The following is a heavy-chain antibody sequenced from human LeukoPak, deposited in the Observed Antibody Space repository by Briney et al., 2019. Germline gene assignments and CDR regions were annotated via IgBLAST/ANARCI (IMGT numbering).Heavy chain of an antibody. CDR2: IYYSGST. CDR3: ARNAIAVAGCFDY. V-gene: IGHV4-59*01. Sequence: SETLSLTCTVSGGSISSYDWSWIRQPPGKGLEWIGYIYYSGSTNYNPSLKSRVTISVDTSKNQFSLKLSSVIAADTAVYYCARNAIAVAGCFDYWGQGTLVTVSS. CDR1: GGSISSYD. J-gene: IGHJ4*02. D-gene: IGHD6-19*01.